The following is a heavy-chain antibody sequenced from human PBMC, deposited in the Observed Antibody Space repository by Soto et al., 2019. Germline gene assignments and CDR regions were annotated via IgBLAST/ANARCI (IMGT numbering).Heavy chain of an antibody. Sequence: KISETLSLTCTVSGASLRSGSYYWSWIRQPPGKGLEWIGYISHSGRTNYDPSLKSRLTMSVDTSQNQFSLQLSSVTAADTAVYYCSYGSSFDYWGQGTLVTVSS. CDR2: ISHSGRT. V-gene: IGHV4-61*01. J-gene: IGHJ4*02. D-gene: IGHD3-10*01. CDR3: SYGSSFDY. CDR1: GASLRSGSYY.